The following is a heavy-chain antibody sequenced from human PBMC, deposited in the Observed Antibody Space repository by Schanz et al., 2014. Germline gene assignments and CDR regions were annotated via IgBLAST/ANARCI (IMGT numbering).Heavy chain of an antibody. D-gene: IGHD7-27*01. CDR2: LNFDETYT. Sequence: VQLVESGGGLVQPGGSLRLSCAASGFSVSSNFMTWVRQAPGKGLEWVSRLNFDETYTSYADSVKGRFTISRDNAKNSLYLEMTSLRGEDTAVYYCARENLNWEAFDIWGQGTVVTVSS. CDR3: ARENLNWEAFDI. V-gene: IGHV3-11*05. CDR1: GFSVSSNF. J-gene: IGHJ3*02.